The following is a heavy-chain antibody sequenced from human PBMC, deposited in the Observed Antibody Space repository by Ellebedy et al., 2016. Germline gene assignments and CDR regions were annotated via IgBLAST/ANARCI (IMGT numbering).Heavy chain of an antibody. D-gene: IGHD1-1*01. J-gene: IGHJ4*02. CDR2: MSHDGSTI. V-gene: IGHV3-30*04. CDR3: ARGTGHFDY. CDR1: GFTFSGYA. Sequence: GESLKISXAASGFTFSGYAMHWVRQAPGKGLEWVAVMSHDGSTIIYADSVKGRFTISRDNSKNTLYLQLNSLRVEDTAVYFCARGTGHFDYWGQGTLVTVSS.